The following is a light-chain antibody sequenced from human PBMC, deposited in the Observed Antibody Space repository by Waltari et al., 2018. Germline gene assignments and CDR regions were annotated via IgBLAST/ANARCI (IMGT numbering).Light chain of an antibody. J-gene: IGKJ3*01. V-gene: IGKV1-39*01. CDR1: QNINTY. CDR3: QQTFSAPFT. Sequence: DIQMTQSPSSLSASVGDRVTITCRASQNINTYLNWYQQKPGEAPNARILGAYFLQSGVPPRFSGSGSGTDFTLTISSLQPEDFVTFYCQQTFSAPFTFGPGTKVEIK. CDR2: GAY.